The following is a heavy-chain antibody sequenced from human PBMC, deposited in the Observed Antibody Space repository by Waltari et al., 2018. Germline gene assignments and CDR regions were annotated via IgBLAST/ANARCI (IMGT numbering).Heavy chain of an antibody. D-gene: IGHD6-13*01. CDR2: IYFSGTT. Sequence: QLQESGPGLVKPSETLSLTCTGFGGPINHDYWSWIRQSPEKGLEWIGYIYFSGTTHYNPSLESRVTISIDISRTQFSLRLTSVTAADTAVYYCATDNRPASAGLWGQGTLVTVSS. CDR3: ATDNRPASAGL. CDR1: GGPINHDY. J-gene: IGHJ4*02. V-gene: IGHV4-59*01.